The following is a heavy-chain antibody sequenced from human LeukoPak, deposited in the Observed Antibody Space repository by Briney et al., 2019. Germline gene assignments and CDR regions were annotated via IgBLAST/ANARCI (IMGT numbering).Heavy chain of an antibody. CDR3: ARDLRGSSSRGFGLSVIIGD. V-gene: IGHV1-69*04. Sequence: SMKVSCKASGGTFSSYAISWVRQAPGQGLEWMGRIIPIFGIANYAQKFQGRVTITADKSTSTAYMELRSLRSDDTAVYYCARDLRGSSSRGFGLSVIIGDWGQGTLVSVSS. J-gene: IGHJ4*02. CDR1: GGTFSSYA. D-gene: IGHD6-13*01. CDR2: IIPIFGIA.